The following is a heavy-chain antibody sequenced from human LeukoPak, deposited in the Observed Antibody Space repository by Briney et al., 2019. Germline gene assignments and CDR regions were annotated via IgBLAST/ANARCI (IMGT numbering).Heavy chain of an antibody. D-gene: IGHD3-22*01. V-gene: IGHV4-59*01. J-gene: IGHJ4*02. Sequence: SETLSLTCTVSGGSISSYYWSWIRQPPGKGLEWIGYIYYSGSTNYNPSLKSRVSISVDTSKNQFSLKLSSVTAADTAVYYCARLRDSSGYSPFYFDYWGQGTLVTVSS. CDR3: ARLRDSSGYSPFYFDY. CDR1: GGSISSYY. CDR2: IYYSGST.